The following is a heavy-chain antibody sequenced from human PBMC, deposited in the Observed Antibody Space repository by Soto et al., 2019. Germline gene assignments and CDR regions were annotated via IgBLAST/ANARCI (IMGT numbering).Heavy chain of an antibody. J-gene: IGHJ4*02. D-gene: IGHD1-7*01. V-gene: IGHV3-53*01. CDR3: ARGLGREYQDNRNYFHLDY. CDR2: LYPNGRA. CDR1: GFTVSSNY. Sequence: PGGSLRLSCAAPGFTVSSNYLTWVRQAPGKGLKWVSVLYPNGRAFYADSVKGRFTISTDNSQNSVYLQMNTLRAEDTAIYYCARGLGREYQDNRNYFHLDYWGQGTLVTVSS.